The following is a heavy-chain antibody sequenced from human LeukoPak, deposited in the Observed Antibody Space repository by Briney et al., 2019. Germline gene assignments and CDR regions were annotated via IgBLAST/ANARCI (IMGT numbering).Heavy chain of an antibody. CDR1: GFTFDDYA. J-gene: IGHJ4*02. CDR3: ASGGGGYYFHTFDY. D-gene: IGHD3-22*01. V-gene: IGHV3-43*02. CDR2: ISGDGGST. Sequence: GGSLRLSCAASGFTFDDYAMHWVRQAPGKGLEWVSLISGDGGSTYYADSVKGRFTISRDNNKNSLYLQMNSLRTEDTALYYCASGGGGYYFHTFDYWGQGTLVTVSS.